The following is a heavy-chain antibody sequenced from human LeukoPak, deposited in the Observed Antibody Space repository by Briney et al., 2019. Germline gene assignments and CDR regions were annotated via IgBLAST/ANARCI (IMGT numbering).Heavy chain of an antibody. CDR1: AYTFTGYY. Sequence: ASVKVPCKASAYTFTGYYMHWVRQAPGQGLEWMGWSNPNSGGANYAQKFQGRVTMTRDTSISTAYMELSRLRSDDTAVYYCARVDGFYDYVWGSYRPNWFDPWGQGTLVTVSS. V-gene: IGHV1-2*02. CDR2: SNPNSGGA. D-gene: IGHD3-16*02. J-gene: IGHJ5*02. CDR3: ARVDGFYDYVWGSYRPNWFDP.